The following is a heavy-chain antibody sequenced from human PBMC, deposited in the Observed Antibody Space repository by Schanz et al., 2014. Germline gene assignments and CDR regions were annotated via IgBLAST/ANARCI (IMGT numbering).Heavy chain of an antibody. V-gene: IGHV7-4-1*02. CDR1: GYNFTTYT. Sequence: QVQLVQSGSELTRPGASVKVSCKASGYNFTTYTMNWVRQAPGQGLEWMGWINTNTGNPTYAQGFTGRFVFSLDTSVSTAYLQISFLKADDTAVFFCARGEANWRQYWGQGTLVTVSS. CDR3: ARGEANWRQY. J-gene: IGHJ4*02. D-gene: IGHD7-27*01. CDR2: INTNTGNP.